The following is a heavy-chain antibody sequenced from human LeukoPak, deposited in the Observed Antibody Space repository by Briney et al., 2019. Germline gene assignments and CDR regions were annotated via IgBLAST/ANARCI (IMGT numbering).Heavy chain of an antibody. CDR2: IIPILGIA. J-gene: IGHJ4*02. V-gene: IGHV1-69*04. CDR1: GGTFSSYA. D-gene: IGHD2-15*01. CDR3: ARNFPPPRYCSGGSCYSYFDY. Sequence: SVKVSCKASGGTFSSYAISWVRQAPGQGLEWMGRIIPILGIANYAQKFQGRVTITADKSTSTAYMELSSLRSEDTAVYYCARNFPPPRYCSGGSCYSYFDYWGQGTLVTVSS.